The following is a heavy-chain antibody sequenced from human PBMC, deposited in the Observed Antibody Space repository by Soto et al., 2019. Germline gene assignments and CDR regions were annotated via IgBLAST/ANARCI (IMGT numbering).Heavy chain of an antibody. CDR2: IIPIFGTA. V-gene: IGHV1-69*13. CDR1: GGTFSSYA. CDR3: ARDRSVGATRYYGMDV. J-gene: IGHJ6*02. Sequence: ASVTVSCQTSGGTFSSYAISWVRQAPGQGLEWMGGIIPIFGTANYAQKFQGRVTITADESTSTAYMELSSLRSEDTAVYYCARDRSVGATRYYGMDVWGQGTTVTVSS. D-gene: IGHD1-26*01.